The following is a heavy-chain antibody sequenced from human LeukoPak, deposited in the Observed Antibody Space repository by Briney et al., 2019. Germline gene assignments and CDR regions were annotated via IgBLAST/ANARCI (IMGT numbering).Heavy chain of an antibody. D-gene: IGHD6-19*01. CDR1: GGTFSSYA. CDR3: ARVLYSSGWYFDY. V-gene: IGHV1-69*05. Sequence: GASVKVSCKASGGTFSSYAISLVRQAPGQGLELMGGIIPIFGTANYAQKFQGRVTITTDESTSTAYMELSSLRSEDTAVYYCARVLYSSGWYFDYWGHGTLVTVSS. CDR2: IIPIFGTA. J-gene: IGHJ4*01.